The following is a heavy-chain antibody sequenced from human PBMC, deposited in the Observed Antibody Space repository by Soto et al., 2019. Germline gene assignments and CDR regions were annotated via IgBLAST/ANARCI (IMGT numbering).Heavy chain of an antibody. CDR3: AGPREGWKNWCGVDV. D-gene: IGHD2-8*02. CDR2: IYPGDSDT. J-gene: IGHJ3*01. Sequence: GESLKISCKGSGYSFTSYWIGWVRQMPGKGLEWMGIIYPGDSDTRYSPSFQGQVTISADKSISTAYLQWSSLKASDTAMYYCAGPREGWKNWCGVDVWGQGTMVTVSS. V-gene: IGHV5-51*01. CDR1: GYSFTSYW.